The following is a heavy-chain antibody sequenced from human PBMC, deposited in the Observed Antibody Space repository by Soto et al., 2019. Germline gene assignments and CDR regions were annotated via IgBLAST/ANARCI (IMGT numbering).Heavy chain of an antibody. J-gene: IGHJ4*02. CDR1: GFPFRACA. Sequence: SLRLSCAASGFPFRACAMNWVRPAPGKGLEGVLYINHNSGTIYFADSLKGRVTISRDNAKNSPYLQMNNLRDECTVVYYCVRDRGYTGYDLEYWGQGTLVTVSS. V-gene: IGHV3-48*02. D-gene: IGHD5-12*01. CDR2: INHNSGTI. CDR3: VRDRGYTGYDLEY.